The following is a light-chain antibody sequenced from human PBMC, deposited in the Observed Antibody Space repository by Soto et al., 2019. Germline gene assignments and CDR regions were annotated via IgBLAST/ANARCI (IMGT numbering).Light chain of an antibody. CDR1: QSISSW. CDR2: DAS. Sequence: DIQMTQSPSTLSASVGHRVTITCRASQSISSWLAWYQQKPGKAPKLLIFDASSLESGVPSRFSGSASGTEFTLTISSLQPDDFATYYCQQYNSSPWTXGQGTKVDIK. CDR3: QQYNSSPWT. V-gene: IGKV1-5*01. J-gene: IGKJ1*01.